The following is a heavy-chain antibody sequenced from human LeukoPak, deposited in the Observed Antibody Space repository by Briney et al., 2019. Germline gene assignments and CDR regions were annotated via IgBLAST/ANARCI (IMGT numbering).Heavy chain of an antibody. D-gene: IGHD6-13*01. CDR3: AKGVQGIAAAGTGMDV. CDR2: ISGSGGST. CDR1: GFTFSSYA. V-gene: IGHV3-23*01. Sequence: PGGSLRLSCAASGFTFSSYAMSWVRQAPGKGLEWVSAISGSGGSTYYADSVKGRFTISRDNSKNTLYLQMNSLRAEDTAVYYCAKGVQGIAAAGTGMDVWGQGTTVTVSS. J-gene: IGHJ6*02.